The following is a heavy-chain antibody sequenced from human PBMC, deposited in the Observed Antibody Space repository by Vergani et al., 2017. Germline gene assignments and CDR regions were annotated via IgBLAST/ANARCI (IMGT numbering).Heavy chain of an antibody. V-gene: IGHV5-51*01. CDR3: ARTGNPYYYYGIDV. J-gene: IGHJ6*02. Sequence: EVKLVQSGVEVKKPGESLKISCKGSGYRFTSYWIAWVRQMPGKGLEWMGIIFPTDSYTKYSPSFQGIVTMSVDQSISTAYLHWDSLKASDTAMYFCARTGNPYYYYGIDVWGQGTTVTVSS. CDR1: GYRFTSYW. CDR2: IFPTDSYT.